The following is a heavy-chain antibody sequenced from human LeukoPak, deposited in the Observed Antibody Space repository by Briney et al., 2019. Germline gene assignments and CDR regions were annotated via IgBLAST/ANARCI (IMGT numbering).Heavy chain of an antibody. V-gene: IGHV3-21*01. CDR1: GSTFISYN. D-gene: IGHD6-25*01. CDR2: ISSSTSYI. Sequence: PGGSLRLSCAASGSTFISYNMNWVRQAPGKGLEWGSSISSSTSYIYYADSVKGRFTISRDNAKNSLYLQMNSLRAEDTAVYYCTKVRGAAEIDYWGQGTLVTVSS. CDR3: TKVRGAAEIDY. J-gene: IGHJ4*02.